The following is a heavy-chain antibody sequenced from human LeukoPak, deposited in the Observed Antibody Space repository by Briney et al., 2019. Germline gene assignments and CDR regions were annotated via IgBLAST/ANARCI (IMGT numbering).Heavy chain of an antibody. Sequence: PSETLSLTCTVSGGSISSSSDYWGWIRQPPGKGREWIGSVYYSGSTYNNPSLKSRVTIFVDTSKHQFSLKLNSVTAADTAVYYCARLLGYCNSTSCASGYYYYMDVWGKGTTVTVSS. D-gene: IGHD2-2*01. J-gene: IGHJ6*03. CDR1: GGSISSSSDY. V-gene: IGHV4-39*01. CDR2: VYYSGST. CDR3: ARLLGYCNSTSCASGYYYYMDV.